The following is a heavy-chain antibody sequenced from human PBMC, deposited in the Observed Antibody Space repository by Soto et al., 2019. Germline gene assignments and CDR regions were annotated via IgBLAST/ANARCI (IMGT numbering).Heavy chain of an antibody. CDR1: GFTFSSYS. J-gene: IGHJ5*02. V-gene: IGHV3-48*01. D-gene: IGHD6-13*01. CDR3: ARHPERIAEIGWFDP. Sequence: EVQLVESGGGLVQPGGSLRLSRAASGFTFSSYSMNWVRQAPGKGLEWVSYISSSSSTIYYADSVKGRFTISRDNAKNSLYLQMTSLRAEDTAVYYCARHPERIAEIGWFDPWGQGTLVTVSS. CDR2: ISSSSSTI.